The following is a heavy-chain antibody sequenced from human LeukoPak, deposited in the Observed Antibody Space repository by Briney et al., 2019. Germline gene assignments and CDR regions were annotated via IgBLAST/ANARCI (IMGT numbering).Heavy chain of an antibody. Sequence: GESLKISCKGSGYSFTSYWIGWVRQMPGKGLEWMGIIYPGDSDTRYSPSFQGQVTISADKSISTAYLQWSSLKASDTAMYYCARNSEGYCSGGRCPTDAFDIWGQGTMVTVSS. CDR3: ARNSEGYCSGGRCPTDAFDI. CDR2: IYPGDSDT. J-gene: IGHJ3*02. D-gene: IGHD2-15*01. V-gene: IGHV5-51*01. CDR1: GYSFTSYW.